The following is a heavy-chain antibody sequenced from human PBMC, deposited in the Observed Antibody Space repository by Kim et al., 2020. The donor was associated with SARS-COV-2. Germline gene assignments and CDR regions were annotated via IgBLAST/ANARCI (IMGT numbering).Heavy chain of an antibody. Sequence: GGSLRLSCAASGFTFGSYVMYWVRQAPGKGLEWVSTITGSGIGTFYADSVKGRFTISRDNSKNTLYLQMNSLRVEDTAVYFCAKNLGRGAVAPGATVWGQGTLVTVSS. CDR2: ITGSGIGT. CDR1: GFTFGSYV. D-gene: IGHD6-19*01. CDR3: AKNLGRGAVAPGATV. J-gene: IGHJ4*02. V-gene: IGHV3-23*01.